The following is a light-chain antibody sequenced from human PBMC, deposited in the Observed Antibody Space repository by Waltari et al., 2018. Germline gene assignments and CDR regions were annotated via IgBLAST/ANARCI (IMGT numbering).Light chain of an antibody. J-gene: IGKJ1*01. CDR3: QQYGSSPWT. CDR2: GAS. Sequence: DIVLTQSPGTLSLSPGERATLSCRASRSVDSSFLAWYQQKPGQAPRLLIYGASSGAAGIPDRFSGSGCGTDFTLTIRRLEPEDFAVYYCQQYGSSPWTFGQGTKVEFK. CDR1: RSVDSSF. V-gene: IGKV3-20*01.